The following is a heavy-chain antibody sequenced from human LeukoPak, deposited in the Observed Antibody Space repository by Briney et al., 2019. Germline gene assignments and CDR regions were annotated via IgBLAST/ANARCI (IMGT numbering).Heavy chain of an antibody. Sequence: PGRSLRLSCAASGFTFSSCAMHWVRQAPGKGLEWVAVISYDGSNKYYADSVKGRFTISRDNSKNTLYLQMNSLRAEDTAVYYCARGITMVRGPFVVGAFDIWGQGTMVTVSS. CDR3: ARGITMVRGPFVVGAFDI. D-gene: IGHD3-10*01. V-gene: IGHV3-30*04. J-gene: IGHJ3*02. CDR1: GFTFSSCA. CDR2: ISYDGSNK.